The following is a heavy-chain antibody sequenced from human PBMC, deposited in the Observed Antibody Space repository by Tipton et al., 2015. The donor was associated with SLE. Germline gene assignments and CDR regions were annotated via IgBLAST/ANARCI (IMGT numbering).Heavy chain of an antibody. CDR3: ASGVVAATLYFDY. CDR1: GGSISTTGYF. J-gene: IGHJ4*02. Sequence: TLSLTCTVSGGSISTTGYFWNWIRQPAGKGLEWIGRGFAGGLTDSNPSLKSRVTMSLGTSKNQFSLNLTSVTAADTAVYYCASGVVAATLYFDYWGQGTLVTVSS. CDR2: GFAGGLT. V-gene: IGHV4-61*02. D-gene: IGHD2-15*01.